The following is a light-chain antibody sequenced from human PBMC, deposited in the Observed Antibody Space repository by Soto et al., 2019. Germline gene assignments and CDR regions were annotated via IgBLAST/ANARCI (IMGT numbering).Light chain of an antibody. J-gene: IGKJ2*01. V-gene: IGKV3-11*01. CDR2: DAS. Sequence: EIVLTQSPATLSLSPGESATLSCRASQSVNTYLAWYRPKPGQSPRLLIYDASNRATGIPARFSGSGSRTDFTLTITSLEPDDFAVYYCQQRTTWPGTFGQGTKLEIK. CDR3: QQRTTWPGT. CDR1: QSVNTY.